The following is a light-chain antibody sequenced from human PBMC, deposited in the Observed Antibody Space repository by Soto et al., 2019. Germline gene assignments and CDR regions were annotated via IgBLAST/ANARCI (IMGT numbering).Light chain of an antibody. J-gene: IGKJ4*01. V-gene: IGKV3-15*01. Sequence: EIVMTQSPATLSVSPGERATLSCRASQSVSSNLAWYQQKPGQAPRLLIYGASTRATGIPARFSGSGSGTEFTLTISSLQSEDFAVYYCHQSNNWPPLTFGGGTKVEIK. CDR2: GAS. CDR3: HQSNNWPPLT. CDR1: QSVSSN.